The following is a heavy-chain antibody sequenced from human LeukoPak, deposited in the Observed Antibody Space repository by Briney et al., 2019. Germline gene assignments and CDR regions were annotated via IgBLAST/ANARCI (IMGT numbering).Heavy chain of an antibody. CDR1: GFTFNHYA. Sequence: GGSLRLSCAASGFTFNHYAMSWVRQAPGKGLEWVSAISGNGDTTYYADSVKGRFTISRDNFKSTLYLQMNSLRVEDTAVYYCAKGHSAHGTGFDCWGQGTLVIVSS. D-gene: IGHD1-1*01. V-gene: IGHV3-23*01. CDR3: AKGHSAHGTGFDC. J-gene: IGHJ4*02. CDR2: ISGNGDTT.